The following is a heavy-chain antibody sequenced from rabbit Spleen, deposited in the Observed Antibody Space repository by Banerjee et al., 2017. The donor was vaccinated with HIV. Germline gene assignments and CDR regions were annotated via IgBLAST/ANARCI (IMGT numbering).Heavy chain of an antibody. CDR1: GVSFSISSY. Sequence: QSLEESGGDLVQPEGSLTLTCKASGVSFSISSYMCWVRQAPGKGLEWIACINTATGKPVYASWAKGRFTISKTSSTTVTLQMTSLTAADTATYFCARDGAGGSYFALWGPGTLVTVS. CDR3: ARDGAGGSYFAL. V-gene: IGHV1S40*01. J-gene: IGHJ6*01. D-gene: IGHD8-1*01. CDR2: INTATGKP.